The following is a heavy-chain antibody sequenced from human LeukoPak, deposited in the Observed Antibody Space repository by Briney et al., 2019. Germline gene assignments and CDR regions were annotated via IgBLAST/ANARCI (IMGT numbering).Heavy chain of an antibody. J-gene: IGHJ1*01. CDR1: GYTFTSHD. CDR3: ARGVRDSSGREYFQH. CDR2: MNPNSGNT. Sequence: ASVKVSCKASGYTFTSHDINWVRQAPAQGLEWMGWMNPNSGNTGYAQKFQGRVTMTRNTSISTAYMELSSLRSEDTAMYYCARGVRDSSGREYFQHWGQGTLLTVSS. D-gene: IGHD3-22*01. V-gene: IGHV1-8*01.